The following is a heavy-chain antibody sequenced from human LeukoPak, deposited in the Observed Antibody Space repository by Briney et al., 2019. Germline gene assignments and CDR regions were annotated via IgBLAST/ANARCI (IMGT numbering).Heavy chain of an antibody. V-gene: IGHV4-30-4*01. Sequence: SQTLSLTCTVSGGSISSGDYYWSWLRQPPGKGLEWIGYIYYSGSTYYNPFLKSRVTISVDTSKNQFSLKLSSVTAADTAVYYCARWYSSSWAFDYWGQGTLVTVSS. J-gene: IGHJ4*02. CDR2: IYYSGST. CDR3: ARWYSSSWAFDY. D-gene: IGHD6-13*01. CDR1: GGSISSGDYY.